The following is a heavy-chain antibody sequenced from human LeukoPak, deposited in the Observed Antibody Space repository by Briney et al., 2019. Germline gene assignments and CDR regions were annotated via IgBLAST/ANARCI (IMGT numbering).Heavy chain of an antibody. CDR3: ARWLPGESNFDY. CDR2: MNPNSGNT. Sequence: ASVKVSCKASGYTFTSYDINWVRQATGQGLEWMGWMNPNSGNTGYAQKFQGRVTMTRNTSISTAYMELSSLRPEDTAVYYCARWLPGESNFDYWGQGTLVTVSS. D-gene: IGHD3-10*01. V-gene: IGHV1-8*01. J-gene: IGHJ4*02. CDR1: GYTFTSYD.